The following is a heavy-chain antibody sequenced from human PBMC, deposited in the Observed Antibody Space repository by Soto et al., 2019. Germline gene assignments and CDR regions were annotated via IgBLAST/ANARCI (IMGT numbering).Heavy chain of an antibody. CDR1: GRFIRSGNY. CDR2: IHHSGST. Sequence: LSLTCTVSGRFIRSGNYGSWVRQPPGKGLEWIGEIHHSGSTNYNPSLESRVTISVDKSKNQFSLKMSSLTAADKAVYYCAKDIYYFDYWGQGTLVTVSS. CDR3: AKDIYYFDY. V-gene: IGHV4-4*02. D-gene: IGHD2-21*01. J-gene: IGHJ4*02.